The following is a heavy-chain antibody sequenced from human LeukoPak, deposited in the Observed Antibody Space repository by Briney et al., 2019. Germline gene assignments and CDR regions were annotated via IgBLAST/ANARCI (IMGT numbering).Heavy chain of an antibody. Sequence: PGGSLRLSCAASGFTSSSYSMNWVRQAPGKGLEWVSSISSSSSYIYYADSVKGRFTISRDNAKNSLYLQMNSLRAEDTAVYYCARVIVGATAAFDIWGQGTMVTVSS. CDR1: GFTSSSYS. J-gene: IGHJ3*02. CDR2: ISSSSSYI. V-gene: IGHV3-21*01. D-gene: IGHD1-26*01. CDR3: ARVIVGATAAFDI.